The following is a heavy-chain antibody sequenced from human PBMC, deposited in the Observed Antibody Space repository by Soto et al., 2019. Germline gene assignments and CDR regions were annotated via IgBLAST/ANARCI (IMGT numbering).Heavy chain of an antibody. CDR1: GGSISSSNW. CDR3: ARDYMVRGVMRWFDP. V-gene: IGHV4-4*02. CDR2: IYHSGST. J-gene: IGHJ5*02. Sequence: QVQLQESGPGLVKPSGTLSLTCAVSGGSISSSNWWSWVRQPPGKGLEWIGEIYHSGSTNYNPSLKRRVTISVDKSKTQFSLKLSSVTAAYTAVYYCARDYMVRGVMRWFDPWGQGTLVTVSS. D-gene: IGHD3-10*01.